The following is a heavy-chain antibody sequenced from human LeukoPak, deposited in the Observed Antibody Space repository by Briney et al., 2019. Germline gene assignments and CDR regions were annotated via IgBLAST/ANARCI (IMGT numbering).Heavy chain of an antibody. Sequence: PGGSLRLSCAASGFTFSSYAMHWVRQAPGKGLEWVAVISYDGSNKYYADSVKGRFTISRHNSKNTLYLQMNSLRAEDTAVYYCARADILTGLPFDYWGQGTLVTVSS. CDR2: ISYDGSNK. V-gene: IGHV3-30*14. CDR3: ARADILTGLPFDY. J-gene: IGHJ4*02. D-gene: IGHD3-9*01. CDR1: GFTFSSYA.